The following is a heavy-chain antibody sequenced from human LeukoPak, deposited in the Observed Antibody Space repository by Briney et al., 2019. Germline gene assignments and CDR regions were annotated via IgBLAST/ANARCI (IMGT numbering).Heavy chain of an antibody. CDR3: ARDSPTTAIDY. D-gene: IGHD4-17*01. J-gene: IGHJ4*02. CDR2: ISSSGSTI. CDR1: GFTFSSYE. V-gene: IGHV3-48*03. Sequence: GGSLRLSCAASGFTFSSYEMNWVRQAPGKGLEWVSYISSSGSTIYYADSVKSRFTIPRDNAKNSLYLQMNSLRAEDTAVYYCARDSPTTAIDYWGQGTLVTVSS.